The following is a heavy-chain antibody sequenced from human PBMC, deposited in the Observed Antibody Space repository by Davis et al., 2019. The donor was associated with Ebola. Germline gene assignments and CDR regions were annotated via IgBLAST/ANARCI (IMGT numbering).Heavy chain of an antibody. D-gene: IGHD6-6*01. Sequence: GESLKISCAAFGFTFSSYSMNWVRQAPGKGLEWVSAISGSGGSTYYADSVKGRFTISRDNSKNTLYLQMNSLRAEDTAVYYCAKDRGSVSIAALFDYWGQGTLVTVSS. CDR2: ISGSGGST. CDR1: GFTFSSYS. J-gene: IGHJ4*02. V-gene: IGHV3-23*01. CDR3: AKDRGSVSIAALFDY.